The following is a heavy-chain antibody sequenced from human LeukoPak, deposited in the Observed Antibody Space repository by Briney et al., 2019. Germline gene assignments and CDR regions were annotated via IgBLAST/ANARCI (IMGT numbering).Heavy chain of an antibody. CDR2: MKEDGSEK. CDR1: GLTFSKYW. CDR3: ARGEAAAGTGAPRSLDY. Sequence: GGSLRLSCAASGLTFSKYWMSWVRQAPGKGLEWVANMKEDGSEKYYVDSVKGRFTISRDNAKNSLYLQMNSLRAEDTAVYYCARGEAAAGTGAPRSLDYWGQGTLVTVSS. V-gene: IGHV3-7*03. J-gene: IGHJ4*02. D-gene: IGHD6-13*01.